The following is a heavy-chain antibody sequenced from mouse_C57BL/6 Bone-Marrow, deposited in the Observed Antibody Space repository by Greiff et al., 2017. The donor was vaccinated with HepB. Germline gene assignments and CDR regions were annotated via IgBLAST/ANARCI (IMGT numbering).Heavy chain of an antibody. V-gene: IGHV6-6*01. CDR2: IRNKANNHAT. J-gene: IGHJ3*01. Sequence: EVKLQESGGGLVQPGGSMKLSCAASGFTFSDAWMDWVRQSPEKGLEWVAEIRNKANNHATYYAESVKGRFTISRDDSKSSVYLQMNSLRAEDTGIYYCTRQDDGYRAWFAYWGQGTLVTVSA. CDR3: TRQDDGYRAWFAY. CDR1: GFTFSDAW. D-gene: IGHD2-3*01.